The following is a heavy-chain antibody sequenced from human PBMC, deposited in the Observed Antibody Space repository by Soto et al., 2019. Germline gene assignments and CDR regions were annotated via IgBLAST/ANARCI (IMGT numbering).Heavy chain of an antibody. CDR2: INAGNGNT. D-gene: IGHD2-2*01. V-gene: IGHV1-3*01. J-gene: IGHJ4*02. CDR3: ARARYCSSTSCYPGDYYFDY. CDR1: GYTFTSYA. Sequence: ASVKVSCKASGYTFTSYAMHWGRQAPGQRLEWMGWINAGNGNTKYSQKFQGRVTITRDTSASTAYMELSSLRSEDTAVYYCARARYCSSTSCYPGDYYFDYWGQGTLVTVSS.